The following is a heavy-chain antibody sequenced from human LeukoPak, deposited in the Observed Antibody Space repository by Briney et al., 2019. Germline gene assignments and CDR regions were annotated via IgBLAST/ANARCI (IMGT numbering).Heavy chain of an antibody. CDR2: IIPIFGTA. V-gene: IGHV1-69*13. J-gene: IGHJ5*02. Sequence: ASVKVSCKASGGTFSSCAISWVRQAPGQGLEWMGGIIPIFGTANYAQKFQGRVTITADESTSTAYMELSSLRSEDTAVYYCARESPVTMTGGFDPWGQGTLVTVSS. D-gene: IGHD3-22*01. CDR3: ARESPVTMTGGFDP. CDR1: GGTFSSCA.